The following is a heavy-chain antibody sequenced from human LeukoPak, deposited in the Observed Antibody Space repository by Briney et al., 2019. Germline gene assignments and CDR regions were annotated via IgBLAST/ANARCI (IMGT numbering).Heavy chain of an antibody. CDR3: ARVSHYFWIGNWFDP. Sequence: SETLSLTCTVSGGSINSSSYYWGWIRQPPGKGLEWIGSIYYSGSTYYNPSLKSRVTISVDTSKNQFSLKLSSVTAADTAVHYCARVSHYFWIGNWFDPWGQGTLVTVSS. D-gene: IGHD3-3*01. V-gene: IGHV4-39*07. CDR2: IYYSGST. CDR1: GGSINSSSYY. J-gene: IGHJ5*02.